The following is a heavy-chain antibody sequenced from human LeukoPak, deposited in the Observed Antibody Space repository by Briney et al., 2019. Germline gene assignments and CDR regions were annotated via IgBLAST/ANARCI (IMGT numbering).Heavy chain of an antibody. CDR2: IYHSGST. CDR1: GYSISSGYY. J-gene: IGHJ4*02. V-gene: IGHV4-38-2*02. CDR3: AFSTNGYYSLFDY. D-gene: IGHD3-22*01. Sequence: KASETLSLTCTVSGYSISSGYYWGWVRQPPGKGLEWIGSIYHSGSTYYNPSLKSRVTISVDTSKNQFSLKLSSVTAADTAVYYCAFSTNGYYSLFDYWGQGTLATVSS.